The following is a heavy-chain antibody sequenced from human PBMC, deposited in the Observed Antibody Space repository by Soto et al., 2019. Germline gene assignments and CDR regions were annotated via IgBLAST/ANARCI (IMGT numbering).Heavy chain of an antibody. D-gene: IGHD6-13*01. CDR2: ISDDGSNK. V-gene: IGHV3-30*04. CDR3: ARDHFASSWSYSDS. Sequence: QVQLVESGGGVVQPGKSLRLSCAASGFTFSNYALHWVRQAPGQGLEWVAVISDDGSNKYYADSVKGRFTISRDNSKTMLFLQMNSLSAEDTAVYYCARDHFASSWSYSDSWGQGTPVTVSS. CDR1: GFTFSNYA. J-gene: IGHJ4*02.